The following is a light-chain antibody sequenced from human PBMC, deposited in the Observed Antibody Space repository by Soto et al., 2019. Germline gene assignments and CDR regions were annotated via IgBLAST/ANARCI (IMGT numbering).Light chain of an antibody. CDR1: TSNIGTNP. J-gene: IGLJ2*01. Sequence: QSALTQPPSASGTPGQRGTSSWSGSTSNIGTNPVTWYQHLPGTAPKLLIYTNTQRPSGVPDRFSGSKSGTSASLAVSGLQSEDEGDYYCAAWDGSLNVVVFGGGTKLTV. CDR3: AAWDGSLNVVV. V-gene: IGLV1-44*01. CDR2: TNT.